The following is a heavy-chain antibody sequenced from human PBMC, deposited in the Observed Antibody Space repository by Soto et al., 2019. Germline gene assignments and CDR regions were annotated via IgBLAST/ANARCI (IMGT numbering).Heavy chain of an antibody. D-gene: IGHD2-15*01. CDR2: ISYDGSNK. CDR1: GFTFSSYG. J-gene: IGHJ4*02. CDR3: AKDREGSCLDY. V-gene: IGHV3-30*18. Sequence: LRLSCAASGFTFSSYGMHWVRQAPGKGLEWVAVISYDGSNKYYADSVKGRFTISRDNSKNTLYLQMNSLRAEDTAVYYCAKDREGSCLDYWGQGTLVTVSS.